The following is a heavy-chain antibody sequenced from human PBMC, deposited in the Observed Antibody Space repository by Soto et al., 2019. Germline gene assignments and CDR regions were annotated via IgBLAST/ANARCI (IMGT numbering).Heavy chain of an antibody. CDR2: ISYDGSNK. CDR3: ARDWQPGAFDI. V-gene: IGHV3-30-3*01. CDR1: GFTFSSYA. D-gene: IGHD6-13*01. Sequence: GVSLRLSCSASGFTFSSYAMHWVRQAPGKGLEWVAVISYDGSNKYYADSVKGRFTISRDNSKNTLYLQMNSLRAEDTAVYYCARDWQPGAFDIRGQGTMVTVSS. J-gene: IGHJ3*02.